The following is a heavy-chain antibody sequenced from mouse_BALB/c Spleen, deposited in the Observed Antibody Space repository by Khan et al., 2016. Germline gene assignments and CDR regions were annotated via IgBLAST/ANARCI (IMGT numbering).Heavy chain of an antibody. J-gene: IGHJ3*01. CDR1: GFSITGFA. CDR2: IWGDGST. Sequence: QVQLKESGPGLVAPSQSLSITCTVSGFSITGFAVNWVRQPPGKGLEWLGVIWGDGSTDYDSALKSRLSISKDDTKSQVFLKMNSLQTDDTARVYCASYYDYDGGFAYWGQGTLVTVAA. V-gene: IGHV2-6-7*01. CDR3: ASYYDYDGGFAY. D-gene: IGHD2-4*01.